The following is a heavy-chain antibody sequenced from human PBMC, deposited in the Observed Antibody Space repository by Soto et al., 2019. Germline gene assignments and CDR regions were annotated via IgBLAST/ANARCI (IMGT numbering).Heavy chain of an antibody. CDR1: GYTFTSYC. J-gene: IGHJ3*02. CDR3: ARELYYYDSSGHTGDAFDI. D-gene: IGHD3-22*01. V-gene: IGHV1-18*04. CDR2: ISAYNGNT. Sequence: ASVEVSCKASGYTFTSYCISWVLEAPGQGLEWMGWISAYNGNTNYAQKLQGRVTMTTDTSTSTAYMELRSLRSDDTAVYYCARELYYYDSSGHTGDAFDIWGQGTMVTVSS.